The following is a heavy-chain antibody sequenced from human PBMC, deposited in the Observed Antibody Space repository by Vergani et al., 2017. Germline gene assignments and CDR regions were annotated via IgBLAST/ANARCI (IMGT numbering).Heavy chain of an antibody. Sequence: QVQLVESGGGVVQPGGSLRLSCAASGFTFNSYGMHWVRQAPGKGLEWVASIRSDESRRYYGDSMEGPFTISRDNSKNTLYLQMKSLRPEDTAVYYCAKQQGSGRDFHHWGQGTLVTVSS. CDR2: IRSDESRR. CDR3: AKQQGSGRDFHH. V-gene: IGHV3-30*02. CDR1: GFTFNSYG. J-gene: IGHJ1*01. D-gene: IGHD6-19*01.